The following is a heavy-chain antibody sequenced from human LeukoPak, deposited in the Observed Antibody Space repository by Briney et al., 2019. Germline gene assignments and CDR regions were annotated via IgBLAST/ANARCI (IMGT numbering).Heavy chain of an antibody. CDR1: GGSVSSGSYY. Sequence: ASETLSLTCTVSGGSVSSGSYYWSWIRQPPGKGLEWIGYIYYSGSTYYNPSLKSRVTISVDTSKNQFSLKLSSVTAAGTAVYYCASWTNAYYFDYWGQGTLVTVSS. CDR3: ASWTNAYYFDY. V-gene: IGHV4-61*01. CDR2: IYYSGST. D-gene: IGHD3/OR15-3a*01. J-gene: IGHJ4*02.